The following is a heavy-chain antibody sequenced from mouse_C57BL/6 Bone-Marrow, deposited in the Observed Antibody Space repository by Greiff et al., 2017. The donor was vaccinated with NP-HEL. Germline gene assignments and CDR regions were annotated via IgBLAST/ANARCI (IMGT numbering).Heavy chain of an antibody. V-gene: IGHV1-54*01. CDR3: ARDGYYPNWYFDV. J-gene: IGHJ1*03. Sequence: VQLQQSGAELVRPGTSVKVSCKASGYAFTNYLIEWVKQRPGQGLEWIGVINPGSGGTNYNEKFKGKATLTADKSSSTASMQLSSLTSEDSAVYFCARDGYYPNWYFDVWGTGTTVTVSS. D-gene: IGHD2-3*01. CDR2: INPGSGGT. CDR1: GYAFTNYL.